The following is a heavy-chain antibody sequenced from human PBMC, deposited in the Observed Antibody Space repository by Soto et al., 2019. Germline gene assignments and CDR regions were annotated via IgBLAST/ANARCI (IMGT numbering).Heavy chain of an antibody. V-gene: IGHV1-46*01. CDR3: ARYDYNGYYFDY. D-gene: IGHD4-4*01. J-gene: IGHJ4*02. CDR2: INPSGGST. CDR1: GYTFSTYY. Sequence: QVQLVQSGAEVKKPGASVKVSCKASGYTFSTYYMHWVRQAPGQGYELMGIINPSGGSTTYAQKFKGRVTMTRDTSTTTVYMELSSLKSEDTAVYYCARYDYNGYYFDYWGQGTLVTVSS.